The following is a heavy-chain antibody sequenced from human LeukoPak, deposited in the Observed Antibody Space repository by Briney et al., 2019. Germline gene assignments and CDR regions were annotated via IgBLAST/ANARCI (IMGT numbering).Heavy chain of an antibody. J-gene: IGHJ4*02. CDR2: IYCSGST. D-gene: IGHD2-2*02. V-gene: IGHV4-59*12. CDR3: ARGPFIVVVPAAISD. Sequence: SETLSLTCTVSGGSISSYYWSWIRQPPGKGLEWIGYIYCSGSTNYNPSLKSRVTISVDTSKNQFSLKLSSVTAADTAVYYCARGPFIVVVPAAISDWGQGTLVTVSS. CDR1: GGSISSYY.